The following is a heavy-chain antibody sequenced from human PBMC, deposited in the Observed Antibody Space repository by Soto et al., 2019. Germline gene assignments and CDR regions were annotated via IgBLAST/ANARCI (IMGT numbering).Heavy chain of an antibody. V-gene: IGHV3-23*01. CDR2: ISGSGGST. CDR1: GFTFSSYA. D-gene: IGHD2-21*02. J-gene: IGHJ4*02. Sequence: PGGSLRLSCAASGFTFSSYAMSWVRQAPGKGLEWVSAISGSGGSTYYANSVKGRFTISRDNSKNTLYLQMNSLRAEDTAVYYCAKDHRAYCGGDCYSFGYWGQGTLVTVSA. CDR3: AKDHRAYCGGDCYSFGY.